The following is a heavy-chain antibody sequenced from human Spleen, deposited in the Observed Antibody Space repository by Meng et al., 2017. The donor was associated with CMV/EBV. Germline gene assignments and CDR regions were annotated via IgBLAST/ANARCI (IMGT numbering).Heavy chain of an antibody. CDR2: ISYSSDII. V-gene: IGHV3-48*04. CDR1: GFTFSSYT. CDR3: AKDYRQYRWELLGYFDY. J-gene: IGHJ4*02. Sequence: GGSLRLSCAASGFTFSSYTMNWVRQAPGKGLEWVSYISYSSDIIYYADSVKGRFTISRDNAKNPLFLQMNSLRAEDTAVYYCAKDYRQYRWELLGYFDYWGQGTLVTVSS. D-gene: IGHD1-26*01.